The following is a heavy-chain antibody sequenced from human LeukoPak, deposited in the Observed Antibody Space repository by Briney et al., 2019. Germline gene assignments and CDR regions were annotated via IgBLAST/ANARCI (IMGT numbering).Heavy chain of an antibody. D-gene: IGHD1-1*01. V-gene: IGHV6-1*01. Sequence: SQTLSLTCPISGDSVSCKSAAWIWIRQSPSRGLEWLGRTYYRSKWYNDYAVSVKSRITIIPDTSKKQFSLQLSSVTPEDTAVYFCARTTLTTFVNWFDPWGQGTLVTVSS. CDR2: TYYRSKWYN. CDR1: GDSVSCKSAA. J-gene: IGHJ5*02. CDR3: ARTTLTTFVNWFDP.